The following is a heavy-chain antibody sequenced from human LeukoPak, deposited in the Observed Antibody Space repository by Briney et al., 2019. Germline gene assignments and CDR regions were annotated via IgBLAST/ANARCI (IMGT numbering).Heavy chain of an antibody. D-gene: IGHD1-26*01. CDR2: ITYDGSNK. Sequence: PGGSLRLSCAASGFTFSSYAMHWVRQAPGKGLEWVAVITYDGSNKYYADSVKGRFTISRDNSKNTLYLQMNSLRPEDTAVYYCARGLLGATTSYFDYWGQGTLVTVSS. CDR1: GFTFSSYA. J-gene: IGHJ4*02. V-gene: IGHV3-30-3*01. CDR3: ARGLLGATTSYFDY.